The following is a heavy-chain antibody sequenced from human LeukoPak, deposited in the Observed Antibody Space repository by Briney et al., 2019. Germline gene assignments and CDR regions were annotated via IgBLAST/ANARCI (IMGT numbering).Heavy chain of an antibody. D-gene: IGHD2-21*02. V-gene: IGHV5-51*01. CDR1: GYSFTSYW. J-gene: IGHJ5*01. Sequence: GESLKISCKGSGYSFTSYWIGWVRQMPGKGLEWMGLIYPGDSDTRYSPSFQGQVTISADKSISTAYLQWSRLKASDTAMYYCARFPDCCGGYCYRRWFDSWGQGSLVTVSS. CDR2: IYPGDSDT. CDR3: ARFPDCCGGYCYRRWFDS.